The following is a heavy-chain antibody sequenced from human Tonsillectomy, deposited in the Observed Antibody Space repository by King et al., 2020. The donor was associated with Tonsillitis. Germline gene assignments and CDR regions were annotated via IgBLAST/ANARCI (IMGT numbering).Heavy chain of an antibody. CDR3: ASGRMAAADTGLFDY. D-gene: IGHD6-13*01. Sequence: QLVQSGTEVKKPGASVKVSCKASGYTFTDYYMHWVRQAPGQGLEWMGWINPNSGGTNYAQKFQGWVTMTRDTSISTAYMELSRLTADDTAVYYCASGRMAAADTGLFDYWGQGTLVIVSS. CDR2: INPNSGGT. J-gene: IGHJ4*02. V-gene: IGHV1-2*04. CDR1: GYTFTDYY.